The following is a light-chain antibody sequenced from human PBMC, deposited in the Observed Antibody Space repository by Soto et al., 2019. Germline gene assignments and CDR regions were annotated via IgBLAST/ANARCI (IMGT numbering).Light chain of an antibody. J-gene: IGKJ4*01. CDR1: QSVSSSF. V-gene: IGKV3-20*01. Sequence: EIVLTQSPGTLSLSPGERATLSCRASQSVSSSFLAWYQQKPGQAPRLLIYGASSRATGIPDRFSGSGSGTDFTLTISRLEPEDVAVYYCQQHNNWPLTFGGGTKVELK. CDR3: QQHNNWPLT. CDR2: GAS.